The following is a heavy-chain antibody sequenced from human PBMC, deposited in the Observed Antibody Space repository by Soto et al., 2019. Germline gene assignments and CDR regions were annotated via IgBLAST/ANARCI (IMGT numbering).Heavy chain of an antibody. CDR2: IYFNGNI. CDR1: GVSISHTSYY. J-gene: IGHJ4*02. CDR3: ARQGSY. Sequence: QLQLQESGPGLVKPSETLSLTCNVSGVSISHTSYYWGWIRQPPGKGLEWIGTIYFNGNIFDSPYLTSRVPTSVETSKNQISLRRTSVTAADTGVYFCARQGSYWGQGTLVAVSS. V-gene: IGHV4-39*01.